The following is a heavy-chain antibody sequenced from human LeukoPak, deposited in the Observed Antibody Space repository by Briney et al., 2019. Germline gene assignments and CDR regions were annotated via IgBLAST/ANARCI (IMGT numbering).Heavy chain of an antibody. CDR3: AKHLYYYDSRGRGGGFDY. J-gene: IGHJ4*02. CDR2: ISGSGGST. V-gene: IGHV3-23*01. D-gene: IGHD3-22*01. Sequence: GGSLRLSCAASGFTFSSYAMSWVRQAPGKGLEWVSAISGSGGSTYYADSVKGRFTISRDNSKNTLYLQMNSLRAEDTAVYYCAKHLYYYDSRGRGGGFDYWGQGTLVTVSS. CDR1: GFTFSSYA.